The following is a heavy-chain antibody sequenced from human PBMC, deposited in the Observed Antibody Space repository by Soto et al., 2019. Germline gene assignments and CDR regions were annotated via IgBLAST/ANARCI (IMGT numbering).Heavy chain of an antibody. J-gene: IGHJ4*02. CDR3: ARGPLYSRSSPLNFDY. Sequence: PSETLSLTCAVSGGSISSGGYSWSWIRQPPGKGLEWIGYIYHSGSTYYNPSLKTRVTISVDRSKNQFSLKLSSVTAADTAVYYCARGPLYSRSSPLNFDYWGQGTLVTVSS. D-gene: IGHD6-13*01. V-gene: IGHV4-30-2*01. CDR1: GGSISSGGYS. CDR2: IYHSGST.